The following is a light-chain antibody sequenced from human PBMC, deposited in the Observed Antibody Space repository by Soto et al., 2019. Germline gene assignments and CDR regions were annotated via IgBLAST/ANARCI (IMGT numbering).Light chain of an antibody. J-gene: IGKJ2*03. CDR3: LQRRKWPPG. CDR2: DAS. V-gene: IGKV3-11*01. Sequence: EIVLTQSPATLSLSPGERATLSCRASQSVSSYLAWYQQKPGQAPRLLIYDASNKATGIPARFSGSGSGTDFTLTISSLEPEDFAVYYCLQRRKWPPGFGEGTKLEIK. CDR1: QSVSSY.